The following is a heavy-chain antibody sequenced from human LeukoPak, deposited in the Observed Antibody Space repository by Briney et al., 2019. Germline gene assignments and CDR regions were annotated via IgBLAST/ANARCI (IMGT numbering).Heavy chain of an antibody. J-gene: IGHJ6*03. V-gene: IGHV4-4*07. Sequence: SETLSLTCTASGGSISSYYWSWIRQPAGKGLEWIGRIYTSGSTNYNPSLKSRVTMSVDTSKNQFSLRLSSVTAADTAVYYCARDAVGAISSYYYYYMDVWGKGTTVTISS. CDR2: IYTSGST. D-gene: IGHD1-26*01. CDR3: ARDAVGAISSYYYYYMDV. CDR1: GGSISSYY.